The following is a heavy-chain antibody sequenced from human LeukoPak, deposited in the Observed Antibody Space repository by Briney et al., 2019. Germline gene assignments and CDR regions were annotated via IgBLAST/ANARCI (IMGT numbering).Heavy chain of an antibody. CDR2: IKSKTDGGTT. D-gene: IGHD5-18*01. J-gene: IGHJ4*02. CDR1: GFTFSNAW. CDR3: TREGIGYRTYFDY. V-gene: IGHV3-15*01. Sequence: GGSLRLSCAASGFTFSNAWMSWVRQAPGKGLEWVGRIKSKTDGGTTDYAAPVKGRFTISRDDSKNTLYLQMNSLKTEDTAVYYCTREGIGYRTYFDYWGQGTLVTVSS.